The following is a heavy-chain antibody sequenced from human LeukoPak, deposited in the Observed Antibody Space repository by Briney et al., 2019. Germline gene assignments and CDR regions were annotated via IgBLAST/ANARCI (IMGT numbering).Heavy chain of an antibody. Sequence: RTSETLSLTCDVSGGSVTSTNWWTWFRQPPGKGLEWIGEVHLDGRTNYNPPLKSRLVMSADLPENHISLKLTSVTAADTAVYYCAREGGFYRPLDYSGQGTLVTVSS. V-gene: IGHV4-4*02. CDR1: GGSVTSTNW. CDR3: AREGGFYRPLDY. J-gene: IGHJ4*02. CDR2: VHLDGRT. D-gene: IGHD6-25*01.